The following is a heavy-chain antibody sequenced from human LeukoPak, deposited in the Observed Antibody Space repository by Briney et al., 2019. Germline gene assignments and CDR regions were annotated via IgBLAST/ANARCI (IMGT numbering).Heavy chain of an antibody. V-gene: IGHV1-69*13. J-gene: IGHJ4*02. CDR2: IIPIFGTA. CDR1: GGTFSSYA. Sequence: SVKVSCKASGGTFSSYAISWVRQAPGQGLEWMGGIIPIFGTANYAQKFRGRVTITADESTSTAYMELSSLRSEDTAVYYCASTGFIAAAVNGDDYFDYWGQGTLVTVSS. CDR3: ASTGFIAAAVNGDDYFDY. D-gene: IGHD6-13*01.